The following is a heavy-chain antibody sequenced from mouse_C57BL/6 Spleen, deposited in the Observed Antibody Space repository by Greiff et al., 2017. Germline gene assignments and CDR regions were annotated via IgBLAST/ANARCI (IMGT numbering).Heavy chain of an antibody. CDR1: GYTFTSYW. CDR3: ARVDGNHYYAMDY. D-gene: IGHD2-1*01. V-gene: IGHV1-53*01. Sequence: QVQLQQPGTELVKPGASVKLSCKASGYTFTSYWMHWVKQRPGQGLEWIGNINPSNGGTNYNEKVKSKATLTVDKSSSTSYMQLSSLTSEDSAVYYCARVDGNHYYAMDYWGQGTSVTVSS. J-gene: IGHJ4*01. CDR2: INPSNGGT.